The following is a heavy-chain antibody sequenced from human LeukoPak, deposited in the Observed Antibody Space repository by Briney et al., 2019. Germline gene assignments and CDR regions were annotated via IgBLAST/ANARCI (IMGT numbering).Heavy chain of an antibody. D-gene: IGHD6-19*01. CDR1: GYTFTTYD. CDR2: LNPNSGNT. J-gene: IGHJ5*02. Sequence: ASVNVSCKGSGYTFTTYDINWVRQATGQGLEWVGWLNPNSGNTGYAQTFQGRVTMTRNTSITTAYMELSSLRSEDTAVYYCARGRGSGHKENWFDPRGQGTLVTVSS. CDR3: ARGRGSGHKENWFDP. V-gene: IGHV1-8*01.